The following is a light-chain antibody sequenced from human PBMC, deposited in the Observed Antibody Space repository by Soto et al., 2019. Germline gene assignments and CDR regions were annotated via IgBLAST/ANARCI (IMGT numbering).Light chain of an antibody. CDR3: QQYGKSLLT. V-gene: IGKV3-20*01. CDR1: ETVGNY. CDR2: DAS. J-gene: IGKJ4*01. Sequence: EIVLTQSPGTLSLSPGERATLSCRASETVGNYLAWYQQKPGQAPRLVIFDASNRASGIPDRFSCRGSGTDFTLTINKLEVEDFAVYYCQQYGKSLLTFGGGTKVEIK.